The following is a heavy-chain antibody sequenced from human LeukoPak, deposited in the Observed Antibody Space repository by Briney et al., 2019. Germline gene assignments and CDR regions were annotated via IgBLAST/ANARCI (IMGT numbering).Heavy chain of an antibody. D-gene: IGHD3-22*01. V-gene: IGHV1-69*05. Sequence: VKVSCKASGGTFSSYAISWVRQAPGQGLEWMGRIIPIFGTANYAQKFQGRVTITTDESTNTAYMELSRLRSEDTAVYYCARSYYYDSSGYWRFDYWGQGTLVTVSS. CDR1: GGTFSSYA. CDR3: ARSYYYDSSGYWRFDY. J-gene: IGHJ4*02. CDR2: IIPIFGTA.